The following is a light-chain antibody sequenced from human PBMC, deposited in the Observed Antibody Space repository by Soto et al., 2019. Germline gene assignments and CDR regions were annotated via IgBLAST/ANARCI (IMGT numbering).Light chain of an antibody. V-gene: IGKV3-15*01. J-gene: IGKJ4*01. CDR1: QSVSSN. CDR3: QQYNNWPPFT. Sequence: DIVVPQSPLSLPVTPGEPASISCRASQSVSSNLAWYQQKPGQAPRLLIYGTSTRATGIPARFSGSGSGTEFTLTISSLQSEDFAVYYCQQYNNWPPFTFGGGTKVDI. CDR2: GTS.